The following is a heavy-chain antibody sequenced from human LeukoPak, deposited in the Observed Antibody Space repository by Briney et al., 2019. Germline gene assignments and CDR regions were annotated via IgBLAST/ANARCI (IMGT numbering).Heavy chain of an antibody. V-gene: IGHV3-11*06. D-gene: IGHD2-2*01. J-gene: IGHJ4*02. CDR3: ARDRKVGMPVFDY. Sequence: GRFTVSRDNAKNSLYLQMNSLRAEDTAVYYCARDRKVGMPVFDYWGQGTLVTVSS.